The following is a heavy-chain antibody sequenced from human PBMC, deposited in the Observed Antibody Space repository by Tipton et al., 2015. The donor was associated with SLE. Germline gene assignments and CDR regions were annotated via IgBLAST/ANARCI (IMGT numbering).Heavy chain of an antibody. Sequence: AVSGFPFSNFWMHWVRQPPGKGLVWVSEIDSQGSTTNYADSVKGRFSIYRDNAKKTLFLEMNSVRVRGLVHHGLDVWGQGTTVTVSS. CDR3: DV. D-gene: IGHD3-10*01. J-gene: IGHJ6*02. CDR1: GFPFSNFW. CDR2: IDSQGSTT. V-gene: IGHV3-74*01.